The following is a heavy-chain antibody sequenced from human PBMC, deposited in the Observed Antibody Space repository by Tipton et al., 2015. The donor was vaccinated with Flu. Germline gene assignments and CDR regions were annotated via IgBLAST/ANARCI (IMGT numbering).Heavy chain of an antibody. J-gene: IGHJ5*02. CDR3: ARDRGWPASLDL. V-gene: IGHV4-59*01. D-gene: IGHD3-10*01. Sequence: TLSLTCSVSGGSINYYYWNWIRQIPGKGLEWMGFSFYNGNTAYNPSLQSRVIISVDTTRNQVSLNLRSVTAADTAMYYCARDRGWPASLDLWGQGVLVTVSS. CDR1: GGSINYYY. CDR2: SFYNGNT.